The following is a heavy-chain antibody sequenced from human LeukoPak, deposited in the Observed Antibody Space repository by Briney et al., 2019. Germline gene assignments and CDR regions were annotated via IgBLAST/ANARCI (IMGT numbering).Heavy chain of an antibody. V-gene: IGHV4-4*07. CDR3: ARDHWLTGHFDF. J-gene: IGHJ4*02. CDR1: GGSISSYY. D-gene: IGHD1-1*01. CDR2: IYTSGST. Sequence: KSSETLSLTCTVSGGSISSYYWSWIRQPAGKGLEWIGRIYTSGSTNYNPSLKSRVTISVDTSKNQFSLKLSSVTAADTAVYYCARDHWLTGHFDFWGQGTLVTVSS.